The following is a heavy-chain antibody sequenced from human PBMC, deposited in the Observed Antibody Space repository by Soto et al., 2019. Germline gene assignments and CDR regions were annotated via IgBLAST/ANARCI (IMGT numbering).Heavy chain of an antibody. J-gene: IGHJ6*02. CDR3: SGTSLPIVMGCYYGMDV. Sequence: PSETLSLTCTVSGGSISSYYWSWIRQPAGKGLEWIGRIYTSGSTNYNPSLKSRVTMSVDTSKNQFSLKLSSVTAADTAVYYCSGTSLPIVMGCYYGMDVWGQGTTVTVSS. CDR1: GGSISSYY. CDR2: IYTSGST. V-gene: IGHV4-4*07. D-gene: IGHD3-22*01.